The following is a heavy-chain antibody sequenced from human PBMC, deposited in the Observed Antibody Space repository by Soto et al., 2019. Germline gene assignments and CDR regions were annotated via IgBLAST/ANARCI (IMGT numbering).Heavy chain of an antibody. CDR1: GDSVSSNSAA. J-gene: IGHJ6*03. D-gene: IGHD1-7*01. V-gene: IGHV6-1*01. Sequence: SQTLSLTCAISGDSVSSNSAAWNWIRPSPSGGLEWLGRTYYRSRWYNDYAVSVRSRITINPDTSKKQFSLHLNSLTPEYTAVYFCAGTTSLQWYYMDGWGKGTTVTFSS. CDR2: TYYRSRWYN. CDR3: AGTTSLQWYYMDG.